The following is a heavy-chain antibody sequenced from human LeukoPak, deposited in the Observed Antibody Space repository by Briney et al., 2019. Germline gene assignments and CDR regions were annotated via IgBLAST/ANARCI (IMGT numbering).Heavy chain of an antibody. CDR3: ARTSEKGAVPRGYFDL. V-gene: IGHV4-28*01. CDR2: IYYSGST. Sequence: PSETLSLTCAVSGYSISSSNWWGWIRQPPGKGLEWIGYIYYSGSTYYNPSLKSRVTMSVDTSKNQFSLKLSSVTAVDTAVYYCARTSEKGAVPRGYFDLWGRGTLVTVSS. J-gene: IGHJ2*01. D-gene: IGHD1-26*01. CDR1: GYSISSSNW.